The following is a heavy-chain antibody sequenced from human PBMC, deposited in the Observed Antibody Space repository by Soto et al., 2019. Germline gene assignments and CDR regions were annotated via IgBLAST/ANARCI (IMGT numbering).Heavy chain of an antibody. J-gene: IGHJ6*02. D-gene: IGHD3-9*01. Sequence: ASVKVSCKASGHTFTSYYMHWVRQAPGQGLEWIGIINLSAGSTSYAQKFQDRVTITRDTSTSTVYMDMSSLRSEDTAVYYCAGRVPDILTTYSYLSDVWGQGTTVTVSS. CDR3: AGRVPDILTTYSYLSDV. CDR1: GHTFTSYY. V-gene: IGHV1-46*01. CDR2: INLSAGST.